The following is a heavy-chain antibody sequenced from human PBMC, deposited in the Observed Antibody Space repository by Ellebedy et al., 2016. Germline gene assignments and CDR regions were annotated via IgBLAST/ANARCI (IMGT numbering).Heavy chain of an antibody. CDR2: ISSSGSLK. CDR3: TREAGGSFVDS. Sequence: GGSLRLXCPVSGFTSSSYSFNWIRQAPGKGLEWVSHISSSGSLKFYADSLRDRFTISRDNAKNLLHLQMNSLTAEDTAVYFCTREAGGSFVDSWGQGVLVTVSS. D-gene: IGHD1-26*01. CDR1: GFTSSSYS. V-gene: IGHV3-48*04. J-gene: IGHJ4*02.